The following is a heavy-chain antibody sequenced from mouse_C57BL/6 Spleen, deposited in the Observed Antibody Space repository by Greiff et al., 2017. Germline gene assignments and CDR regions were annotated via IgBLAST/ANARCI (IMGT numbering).Heavy chain of an antibody. D-gene: IGHD4-1*01. V-gene: IGHV1-61*01. CDR3: ARSDWDNDFGY. J-gene: IGHJ2*01. CDR1: GYTFTSYW. Sequence: QVQLQQPGAELVRPGSSVKLSCKASGYTFTSYWMDWVKQRPGQGLEWIGNIYPSDSETHYNQKFKDKATLTVDKSSSTAYMQLSSLTSEDSAVYYCARSDWDNDFGYRGKGTTLTV. CDR2: IYPSDSET.